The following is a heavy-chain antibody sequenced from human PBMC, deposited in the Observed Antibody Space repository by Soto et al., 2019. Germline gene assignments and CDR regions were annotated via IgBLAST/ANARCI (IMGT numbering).Heavy chain of an antibody. CDR1: GGSISSSSYY. D-gene: IGHD3-3*01. Sequence: SETLSLTCTVSGGSISSSSYYWGWIRQPPGKGLEWIGSIYYSGSTYYNPSLKSRVTISVDTSKNQFSLKLSSVTAADTAVYYCARARGSIFGVVTYYYYGMDVWGQGTTVTVSS. J-gene: IGHJ6*02. CDR3: ARARGSIFGVVTYYYYGMDV. V-gene: IGHV4-39*01. CDR2: IYYSGST.